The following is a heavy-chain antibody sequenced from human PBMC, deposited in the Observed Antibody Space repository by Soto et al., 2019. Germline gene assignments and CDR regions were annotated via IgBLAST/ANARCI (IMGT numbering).Heavy chain of an antibody. J-gene: IGHJ6*02. CDR2: ISAYNGNT. CDR3: ARFDILTGYALAVTGGYYGMDV. V-gene: IGHV1-18*01. D-gene: IGHD3-9*01. Sequence: GASVKVSCKASGYTFTSYGISWVRQAPGQGLEWMGWISAYNGNTNYAQKLQGRVTMTTDTSTSTAYMELRSLRSDDAAVYYCARFDILTGYALAVTGGYYGMDVWGQGTTVTVSS. CDR1: GYTFTSYG.